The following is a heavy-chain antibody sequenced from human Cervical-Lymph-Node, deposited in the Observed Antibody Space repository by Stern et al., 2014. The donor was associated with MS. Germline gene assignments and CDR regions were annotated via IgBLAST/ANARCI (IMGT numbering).Heavy chain of an antibody. V-gene: IGHV3-23*04. Sequence: EMQLVESGGGLVHPGGSLRLSCEASGFTFSSYTMTWVRQAPGKGLEWVSSITRSGGNTYYTHSVKGRFTISRDNSRNTVDLQLHSLRAEDTALYHCAKDLPYASGRPDYWGQGTLVTVSS. J-gene: IGHJ4*02. CDR1: GFTFSSYT. D-gene: IGHD3-10*01. CDR3: AKDLPYASGRPDY. CDR2: ITRSGGNT.